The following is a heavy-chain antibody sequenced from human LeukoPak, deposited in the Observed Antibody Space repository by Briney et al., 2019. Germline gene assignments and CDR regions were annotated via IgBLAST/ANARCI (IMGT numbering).Heavy chain of an antibody. Sequence: RPSETLSLTCTVSGYSISSGYYWGWIRQPPGKGLEWIGSIYHSGSTYYNPSLKSRVTISVDTSKNQFSLKLSSVTAADTAVYYCARRIRAPYDKAFDIWGQGTMVTVSS. J-gene: IGHJ3*02. CDR2: IYHSGST. CDR3: ARRIRAPYDKAFDI. D-gene: IGHD3-16*01. V-gene: IGHV4-38-2*02. CDR1: GYSISSGYY.